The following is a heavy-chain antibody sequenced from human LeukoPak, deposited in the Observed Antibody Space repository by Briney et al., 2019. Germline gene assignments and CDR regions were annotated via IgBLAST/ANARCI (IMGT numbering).Heavy chain of an antibody. D-gene: IGHD1-14*01. Sequence: SVKVSCKASGGTFSSYAISGVRQAPGQGLEWMGGIIPIFGTANYAQMFQGRVTITTDESTSTAYMELSSLRSENTAVYYCARGALYNDYYYYMAVWGKGTTVTVSS. CDR1: GGTFSSYA. J-gene: IGHJ6*03. CDR2: IIPIFGTA. V-gene: IGHV1-69*05. CDR3: ARGALYNDYYYYMAV.